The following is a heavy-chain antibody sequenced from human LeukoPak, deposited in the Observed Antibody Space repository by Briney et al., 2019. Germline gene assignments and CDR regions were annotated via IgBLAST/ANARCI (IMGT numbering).Heavy chain of an antibody. CDR1: GDSVSSNSAA. Sequence: SQTLSLTFAISGDSVSSNSAAWNWIRQSPSRGLEWLGRTYYRSKWYNDYAVSVKSRITINPDTSKNQFSLQLNSVTPEDTAVYYCARDPAAAGTYYYYGMDVWGQGTTVTVSS. CDR3: ARDPAAAGTYYYYGMDV. V-gene: IGHV6-1*01. J-gene: IGHJ6*02. CDR2: TYYRSKWYN. D-gene: IGHD6-13*01.